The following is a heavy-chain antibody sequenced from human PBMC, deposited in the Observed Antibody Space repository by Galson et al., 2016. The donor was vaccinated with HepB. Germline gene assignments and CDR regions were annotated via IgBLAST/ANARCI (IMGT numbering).Heavy chain of an antibody. D-gene: IGHD5-18*01. J-gene: IGHJ4*02. V-gene: IGHV2-5*02. CDR1: GFSLNTHGVG. CDR3: ADRPRGGSGYAY. CDR2: IYWDDDW. Sequence: PALVKPTQTLTLTCTISGFSLNTHGVGVSWIRQPPGKALEWLALIYWDDDWRYNASLKSRLTITKDTSKDQVVLTMTNRDPADTATYYCADRPRGGSGYAYWGQGILVIVSS.